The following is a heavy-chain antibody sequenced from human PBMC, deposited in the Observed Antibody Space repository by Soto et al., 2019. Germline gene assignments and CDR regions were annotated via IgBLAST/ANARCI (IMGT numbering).Heavy chain of an antibody. Sequence: EVQLVESGGGLVQPGGSLRLSCEASGFTLSQYAVNWVRQAPGKGLEWVSYISSDSRYIYYGGYVKGRFTISRDNAMNSVYLQMNILRDEDTAVYYFASIKLVDFFFINVDVFDIDVWGQGTPVTVSS. D-gene: IGHD2-15*01. CDR1: GFTLSQYA. CDR2: ISSDSRYI. V-gene: IGHV3-48*02. CDR3: ASIKLVDFFFINVDVFDIDV. J-gene: IGHJ6*02.